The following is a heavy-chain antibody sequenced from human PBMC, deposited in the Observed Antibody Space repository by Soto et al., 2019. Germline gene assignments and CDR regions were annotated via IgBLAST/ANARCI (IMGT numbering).Heavy chain of an antibody. CDR2: INPNGGVT. CDR3: ARESGGATATLDYYYFYMDV. V-gene: IGHV1-2*04. Sequence: QVQLVQSGAEVKKPGASVTVSCRSSGDTLNDYYIHWVRQAPGQGLKWMGWINPNGGVTKYAQKFQGWVTMTRDTSIRTVYMQLSRLRSDDTAVYYCARESGGATATLDYYYFYMDVWGTGTTVTVSS. CDR1: GDTLNDYY. J-gene: IGHJ6*03. D-gene: IGHD5-12*01.